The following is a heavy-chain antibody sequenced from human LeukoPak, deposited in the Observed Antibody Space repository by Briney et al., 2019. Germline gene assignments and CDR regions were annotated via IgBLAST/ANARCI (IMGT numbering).Heavy chain of an antibody. D-gene: IGHD1-26*01. CDR1: GFTFSSYS. CDR2: ISSSGGGI. V-gene: IGHV3-48*03. J-gene: IGHJ5*02. Sequence: GGSLRFSCAASGFTFSSYSFHWVRQAPGKGLEWVSYISSSGGGIYYADSVKGRFTISRDNAKNSLYLQMNSLRAEDTAVYYCARAMGANAWGQGTLVTVSS. CDR3: ARAMGANA.